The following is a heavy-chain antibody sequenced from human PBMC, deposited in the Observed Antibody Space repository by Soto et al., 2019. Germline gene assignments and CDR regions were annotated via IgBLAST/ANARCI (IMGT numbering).Heavy chain of an antibody. V-gene: IGHV3-23*01. D-gene: IGHD5-12*01. CDR1: GFTFSSYA. Sequence: PGGSLILSCAASGFTFSSYAMSWVRQAPGKGLEWVSAISGSGGSTYYADSVKGRFTISRDNSKNTLYLQMNSLRAEDTAVYYCAKAALDIVATSLHYYYHGMDVWGQGTTVTVSS. CDR2: ISGSGGST. J-gene: IGHJ6*02. CDR3: AKAALDIVATSLHYYYHGMDV.